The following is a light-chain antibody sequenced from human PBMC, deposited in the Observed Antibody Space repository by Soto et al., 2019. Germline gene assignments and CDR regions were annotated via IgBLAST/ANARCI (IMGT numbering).Light chain of an antibody. Sequence: DIQITQSPSTLSASVGDRVTIACRASQSVNTWLAWYQKKPGKPPKLLIYDASSLQSGVPSRFSGSGSGTEFTLTISSLQPDDFATYYCQQYNSDWKFGQGTKVDIK. J-gene: IGKJ1*01. CDR1: QSVNTW. CDR3: QQYNSDWK. CDR2: DAS. V-gene: IGKV1-5*01.